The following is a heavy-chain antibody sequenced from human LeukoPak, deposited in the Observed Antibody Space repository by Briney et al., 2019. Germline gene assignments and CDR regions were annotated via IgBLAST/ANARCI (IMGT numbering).Heavy chain of an antibody. Sequence: SETLSLTCTVSGGSVSSYYWSWIRRPPGRGLEWIAYLSHSGSGDSNPSLTSRVTTLVDTSKNQFSLKLTSVTAADTAVYYCARARYANAWYAFDIWGHGTMVTVSS. CDR2: LSHSGSG. V-gene: IGHV4-59*02. CDR1: GGSVSSYY. D-gene: IGHD2-2*01. CDR3: ARARYANAWYAFDI. J-gene: IGHJ3*02.